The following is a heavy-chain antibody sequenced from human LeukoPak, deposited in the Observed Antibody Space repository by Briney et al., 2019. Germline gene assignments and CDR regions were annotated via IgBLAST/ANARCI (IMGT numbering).Heavy chain of an antibody. Sequence: GGSLRLSCAASGFTVSSNYMSWVRQAPGKGLEWVSAIYSGGSTYYAGSEKGRFTISRDKSNNTLYLQMNSLRAEDTAVYYCARGGYGSGPFDYWGQGTLVTVSS. D-gene: IGHD3-10*01. CDR1: GFTVSSNY. CDR2: IYSGGST. CDR3: ARGGYGSGPFDY. J-gene: IGHJ4*02. V-gene: IGHV3-66*01.